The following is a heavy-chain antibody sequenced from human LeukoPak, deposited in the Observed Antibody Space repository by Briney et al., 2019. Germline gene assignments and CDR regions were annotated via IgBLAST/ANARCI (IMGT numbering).Heavy chain of an antibody. V-gene: IGHV3-53*01. D-gene: IGHD5-18*01. CDR3: ARGYSYGLFSYAFDN. J-gene: IGHJ3*02. CDR2: IYSGGST. CDR1: GFTVSSNY. Sequence: PGGSLRLSCAASGFTVSSNYMSWVRQAPGKGLEWVSVIYSGGSTYYADSVKGRFTISRDNSKNTLYLQMNSLRAEDTAVYYCARGYSYGLFSYAFDNWGQGTMVTVSS.